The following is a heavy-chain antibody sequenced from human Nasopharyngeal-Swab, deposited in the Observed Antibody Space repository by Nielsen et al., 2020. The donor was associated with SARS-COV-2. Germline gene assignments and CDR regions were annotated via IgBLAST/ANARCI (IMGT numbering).Heavy chain of an antibody. J-gene: IGHJ4*02. CDR2: INSDGSST. V-gene: IGHV3-74*01. Sequence: GESLKISCAAPGITFSSYWMHWVRPAPGKGLVWVSRINSDGSSTSYADSVKGRFTISRDNAKNTLYLQMNSLRAEDTAVYYCARVRGEYCSGGSCYSGFDYWGQGTLVTVSS. CDR3: ARVRGEYCSGGSCYSGFDY. CDR1: GITFSSYW. D-gene: IGHD2-15*01.